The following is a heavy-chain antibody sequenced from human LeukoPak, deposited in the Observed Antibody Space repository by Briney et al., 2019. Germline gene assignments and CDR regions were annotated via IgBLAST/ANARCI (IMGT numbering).Heavy chain of an antibody. J-gene: IGHJ4*02. V-gene: IGHV3-21*01. D-gene: IGHD2-15*01. CDR1: GFTFSSYS. CDR3: ARSRPIGYCSGGRCYQDN. CDR2: ISSSSSYI. Sequence: GGYLRLSCAASGFTFSSYSMNWVRQAPGKGLEWVSSISSSSSYIYYADSVKGRFTISRDTAKNSLYLQMNRLGAEDTAVCYCARSRPIGYCSGGRCYQDNWGQGTLVTVSS.